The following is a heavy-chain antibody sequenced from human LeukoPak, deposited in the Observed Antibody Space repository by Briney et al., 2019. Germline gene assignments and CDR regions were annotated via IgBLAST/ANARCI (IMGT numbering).Heavy chain of an antibody. CDR1: GFTFSDYY. D-gene: IGHD2-15*01. Sequence: GGSLRLSCAASGFTFSDYYMSWVRQAPGKGLEWVSYISSSGSTIYYADSVKGRFTISRDNAKNSLYLQMNSLRAEDTAVYYCASGRYCSGGSCYMDYWGQGTLVTVSS. J-gene: IGHJ4*02. CDR3: ASGRYCSGGSCYMDY. CDR2: ISSSGSTI. V-gene: IGHV3-11*04.